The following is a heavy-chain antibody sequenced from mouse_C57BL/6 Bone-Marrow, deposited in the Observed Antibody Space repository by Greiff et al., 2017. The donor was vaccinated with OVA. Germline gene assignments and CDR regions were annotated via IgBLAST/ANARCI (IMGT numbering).Heavy chain of an antibody. V-gene: IGHV1-72*01. CDR3: ARYYYGSSNWYCDV. D-gene: IGHD1-1*01. CDR1: GYTFTSYW. CDR2: IDPNSGGT. Sequence: VQLKESGPELVKPGASVKISCKASGYTFTSYWMHWVKQRPGRGLEWIGRIDPNSGGTKYTEKFKSKATLTVDKPSSTAYMQLSSLTSEDSAVYYCARYYYGSSNWYCDVWGTGTTVTVSS. J-gene: IGHJ1*03.